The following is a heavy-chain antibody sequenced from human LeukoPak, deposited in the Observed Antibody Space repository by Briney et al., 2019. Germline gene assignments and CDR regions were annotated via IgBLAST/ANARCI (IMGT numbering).Heavy chain of an antibody. Sequence: SVKVSCKASGGTFSSYAISWVRQAPGQGLEWMGGIIPIFGTANYAQKFQGRVTITADESTSTAYMELSSLRSEDTAVYYCVRSRIVGALGSFDYWGQGTLVTVSS. CDR3: VRSRIVGALGSFDY. D-gene: IGHD1-26*01. CDR2: IIPIFGTA. CDR1: GGTFSSYA. J-gene: IGHJ4*02. V-gene: IGHV1-69*01.